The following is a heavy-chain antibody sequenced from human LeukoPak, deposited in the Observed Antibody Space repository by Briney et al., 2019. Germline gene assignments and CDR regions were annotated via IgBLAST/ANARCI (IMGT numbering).Heavy chain of an antibody. CDR3: AKHDGYCSGGSCFLFDY. J-gene: IGHJ4*02. V-gene: IGHV3-23*01. CDR1: GFTFSDYY. CDR2: ISGSGGST. D-gene: IGHD2-15*01. Sequence: GGSLRLSCAVSGFTFSDYYMSWVRQAPGRGLEWVSAISGSGGSTYYADSVKGRFTISRDNSKNTLYLQMNSLSAEDTAVYYCAKHDGYCSGGSCFLFDYWGQGTLVTVSS.